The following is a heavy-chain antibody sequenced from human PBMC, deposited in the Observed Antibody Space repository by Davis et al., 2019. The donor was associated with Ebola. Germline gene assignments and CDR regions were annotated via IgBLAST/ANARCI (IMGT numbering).Heavy chain of an antibody. V-gene: IGHV1-46*01. CDR1: GYTFTGYY. CDR2: INPSGGST. Sequence: AASVKVSCKASGYTFTGYYMHWVRQAPGQGLEWMGIINPSGGSTSYAQKFQGRVTMTRDTSTSTVYMELSSLRSEDTAVYYCARGSVLVVYAMPSPVDYWGQGTLVTVSS. D-gene: IGHD2-8*02. CDR3: ARGSVLVVYAMPSPVDY. J-gene: IGHJ4*02.